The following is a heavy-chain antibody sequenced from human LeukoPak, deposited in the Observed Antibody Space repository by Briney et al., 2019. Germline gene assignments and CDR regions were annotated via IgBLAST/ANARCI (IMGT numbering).Heavy chain of an antibody. CDR1: GYTFTGYY. CDR3: ARVNYYYYYMDV. V-gene: IGHV1-2*02. J-gene: IGHJ6*03. Sequence: ASVKASCKASGYTFTGYYMHWVRQAPGQGLEWMGWINPNSGGTNYAQKFQGRVTMTRDTSISTAYMELSRLRSDDTAVYYCARVNYYYYYMDVWGKGTTVTVSS. CDR2: INPNSGGT.